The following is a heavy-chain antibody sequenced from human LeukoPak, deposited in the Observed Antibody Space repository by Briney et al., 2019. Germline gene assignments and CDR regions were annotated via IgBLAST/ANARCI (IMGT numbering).Heavy chain of an antibody. D-gene: IGHD2-2*01. CDR1: GFTFSSYA. J-gene: IGHJ6*02. CDR2: ISGSGGST. V-gene: IGHV3-23*01. CDR3: AKIRGYCSSTSCFLIGAYGMDV. Sequence: PGESLRLSCAASGFTFSSYAMSWVRQAPGKGLEWVSAISGSGGSTYYADSVKGRFTISRDNSKNTLYLQMNSLRAEDTAVYYCAKIRGYCSSTSCFLIGAYGMDVWGQGTTVTVSS.